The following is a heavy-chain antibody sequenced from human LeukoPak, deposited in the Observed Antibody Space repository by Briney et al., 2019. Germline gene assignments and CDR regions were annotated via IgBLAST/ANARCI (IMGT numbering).Heavy chain of an antibody. CDR3: ARDFFVVVTAYDAFDI. Sequence: PGGSLRLSCAASGFTFSSYGMHWVRQAPGKGLGWVAVISYDGSNKYYADSVKGRFTISRDNAKNSLYLQMNSLRAEDTAVYYCARDFFVVVTAYDAFDIWGQGTMVTVSS. J-gene: IGHJ3*02. D-gene: IGHD2-21*02. CDR1: GFTFSSYG. V-gene: IGHV3-30*03. CDR2: ISYDGSNK.